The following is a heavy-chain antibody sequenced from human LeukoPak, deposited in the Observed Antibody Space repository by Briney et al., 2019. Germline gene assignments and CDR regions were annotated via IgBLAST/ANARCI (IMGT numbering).Heavy chain of an antibody. CDR2: IYYSGST. J-gene: IGHJ5*02. CDR3: ARAFMSPRSSSWAGSFDP. V-gene: IGHV4-39*01. D-gene: IGHD6-13*01. CDR1: GGSISSSSYY. Sequence: SETLSLTCTVSGGSISSSSYYWGWIRQPPGKGLEWIGSIYYSGSTYYNPSLKSRVTISVDTSKNQFSLKLSSVTAADTAVYYCARAFMSPRSSSWAGSFDPWGQGTLVTVSS.